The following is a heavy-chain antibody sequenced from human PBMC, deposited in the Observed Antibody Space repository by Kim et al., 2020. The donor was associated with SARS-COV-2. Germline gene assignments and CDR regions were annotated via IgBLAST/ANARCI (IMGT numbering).Heavy chain of an antibody. CDR2: ISYDGSNK. D-gene: IGHD4-17*01. V-gene: IGHV3-30*18. CDR3: AKDLGDYMAVDY. J-gene: IGHJ4*02. CDR1: GFTFSSYG. Sequence: GGSLRLSCAASGFTFSSYGMHWVRQAPGKGLEWVAVISYDGSNKYYADSVKGRFTISRDNSKNTLYLQMNSLRAEDTAVYYCAKDLGDYMAVDYWGQGTLVTVSS.